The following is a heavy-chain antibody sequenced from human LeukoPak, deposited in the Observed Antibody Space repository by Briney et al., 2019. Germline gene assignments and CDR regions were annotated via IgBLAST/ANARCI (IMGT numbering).Heavy chain of an antibody. D-gene: IGHD3-10*01. V-gene: IGHV1-69*01. CDR2: XIPIFGTA. CDR3: ARDEYGSGSMYGMDA. Sequence: KXXCKASGGXXXXXAXSWVRQXPXQGXEXXGXXIPIFGTANYAQKFQGRVTITADESTSTAYMELSSLRSEDTAVYYCARDEYGSGSMYGMDAWGQGTTVTVSS. J-gene: IGHJ6*02. CDR1: GGXXXXXA.